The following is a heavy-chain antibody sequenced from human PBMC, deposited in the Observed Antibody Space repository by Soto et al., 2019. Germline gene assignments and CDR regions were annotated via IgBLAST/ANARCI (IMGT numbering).Heavy chain of an antibody. Sequence: QVQLVQSGAEVKKPGSSVRVSCKASGDTFSAYSTVWVQQAPGQGLEWMGGIVPIFGSTTYAPKFQGRVTISADESSRTVYVELTGLRSEDTAVYYCARERVAGRPYFDWWGQGTLVTVSS. CDR2: IVPIFGST. CDR1: GDTFSAYS. D-gene: IGHD6-19*01. CDR3: ARERVAGRPYFDW. V-gene: IGHV1-69*01. J-gene: IGHJ4*02.